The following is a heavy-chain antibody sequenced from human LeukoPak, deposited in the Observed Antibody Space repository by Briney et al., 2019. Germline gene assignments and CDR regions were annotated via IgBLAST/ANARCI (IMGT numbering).Heavy chain of an antibody. CDR1: GGSFSGYY. D-gene: IGHD5-24*01. CDR2: INHSGST. CDR3: AMSLDGYAFDY. J-gene: IGHJ4*02. V-gene: IGHV4-34*01. Sequence: SETLSLTCAVYGGSFSGYYWSWVRQPPGKGLEWIGEINHSGSTNYNPSLKSRVTISVDTSKNQFSLKLSSVTAADTAVYYCAMSLDGYAFDYWGQGTLVTVSS.